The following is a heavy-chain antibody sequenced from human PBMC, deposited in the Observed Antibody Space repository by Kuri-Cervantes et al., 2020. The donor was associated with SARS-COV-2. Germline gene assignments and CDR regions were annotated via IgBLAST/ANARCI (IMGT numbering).Heavy chain of an antibody. CDR3: ARKTRGTFHLDY. CDR1: GYTLTGYD. CDR2: MNPKIDIS. V-gene: IGHV1-8*01. Sequence: ASVKVSCKASGYTLTGYDINWVRQAPGQGLGWVGWMNPKIDISGSVKKFQGRVTMTRDTSTNTAYMELTSLGSQDTAVYYCARKTRGTFHLDYWGPGTPVTVSS. D-gene: IGHD1-26*01. J-gene: IGHJ4*02.